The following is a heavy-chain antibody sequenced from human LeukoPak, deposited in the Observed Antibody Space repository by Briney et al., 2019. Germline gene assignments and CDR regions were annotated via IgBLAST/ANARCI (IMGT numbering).Heavy chain of an antibody. J-gene: IGHJ5*02. V-gene: IGHV1-46*01. CDR3: AAATTVTTKSRSWFGP. Sequence: ASVKVSCKASGYTFTSYYMHWVRQAPGQGLEWMGIINPSGGSTSYAQKFQGRVTMTRDTSTSTVYMELSSLRSEDTAVYYCAAATTVTTKSRSWFGPWGQGTLVTVSS. CDR2: INPSGGST. D-gene: IGHD4-17*01. CDR1: GYTFTSYY.